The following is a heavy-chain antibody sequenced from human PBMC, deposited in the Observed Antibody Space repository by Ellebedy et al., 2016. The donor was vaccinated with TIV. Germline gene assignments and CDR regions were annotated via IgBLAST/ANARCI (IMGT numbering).Heavy chain of an antibody. Sequence: GESLKISCAASGFPFSSYAMTWVRQAPGKGLEWVSAITGSGGSTYYADSVKGRLTISRDNSKNTLYLQMNSLRAEDTAVYYCAKCRGSEGWYWGQGTLVTVSS. CDR2: ITGSGGST. CDR3: AKCRGSEGWY. V-gene: IGHV3-23*01. D-gene: IGHD3-10*01. CDR1: GFPFSSYA. J-gene: IGHJ4*02.